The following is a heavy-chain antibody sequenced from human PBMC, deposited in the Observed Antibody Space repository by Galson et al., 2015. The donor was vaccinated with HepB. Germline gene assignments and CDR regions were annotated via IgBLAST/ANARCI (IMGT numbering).Heavy chain of an antibody. CDR2: FDPEDGET. V-gene: IGHV1-24*01. CDR1: GYTLTELS. CDR3: ATDRLGATDYYYYGMDV. J-gene: IGHJ6*02. Sequence: SVKVSCKVSGYTLTELSMHWVRQAPGKGLEWMGGFDPEDGETIYAQKFQGRVTMTEDTSTDTAYMELSSLRSEDTAVYYCATDRLGATDYYYYGMDVWGQGTTVTVSS. D-gene: IGHD1-26*01.